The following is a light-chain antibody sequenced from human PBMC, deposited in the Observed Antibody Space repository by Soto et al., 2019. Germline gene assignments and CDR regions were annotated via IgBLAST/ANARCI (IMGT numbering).Light chain of an antibody. CDR2: EVS. Sequence: QSVLTQPPSASGSPGQSVTISCAGTSSDVGGYNYVFWYQQYPGKVPKLMICEVSERPSGVPDRFSGSKSGNTAFLTVSGLQAEDEADYYCLSYADTAYVFGTGTKVTV. CDR1: SSDVGGYNY. J-gene: IGLJ1*01. V-gene: IGLV2-8*01. CDR3: LSYADTAYV.